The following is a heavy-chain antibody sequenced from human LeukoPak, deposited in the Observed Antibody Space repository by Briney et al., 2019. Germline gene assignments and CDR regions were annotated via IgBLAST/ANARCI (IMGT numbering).Heavy chain of an antibody. Sequence: GGSLRLSCAASGFTVSDNYMSWVRQAPGKGLEWVSVMYSRGDTYYANSVKGRFAFSRDISKNTLYLQMNGLRTEDTAMYYCARDAPQVPAAGVLASWGQGTLVIVSS. D-gene: IGHD6-13*01. CDR3: ARDAPQVPAAGVLAS. V-gene: IGHV3-53*01. J-gene: IGHJ5*02. CDR1: GFTVSDNY. CDR2: MYSRGDT.